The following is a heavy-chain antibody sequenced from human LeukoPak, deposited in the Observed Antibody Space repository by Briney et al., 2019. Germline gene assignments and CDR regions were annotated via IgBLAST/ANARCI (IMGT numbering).Heavy chain of an antibody. CDR3: AKGLGIDEGWGRRGPLDY. J-gene: IGHJ4*02. V-gene: IGHV1-2*02. CDR1: GYTFTGYY. D-gene: IGHD3-16*01. CDR2: INPNNGDT. Sequence: GASVKVSCKASGYTFTGYYMHWVRQAPGQGLEWMGWINPNNGDTNYAQKFQGRVTMTRDPSITTAYMELRSLRSDETAVYYCAKGLGIDEGWGRRGPLDYWGQGTLVTVSS.